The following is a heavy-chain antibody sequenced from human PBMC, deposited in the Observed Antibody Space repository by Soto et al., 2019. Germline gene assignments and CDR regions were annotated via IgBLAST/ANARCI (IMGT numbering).Heavy chain of an antibody. D-gene: IGHD6-19*01. CDR3: AREVKQWVYYYGMDV. CDR2: IIPIFGTA. Sequence: QVQLVQSGAEVKKPGSSVKVSCEASGGTFSSYAISWVRQAPGQGLEWMGGIIPIFGTANYAQKFQGRVTITADESTSTAYMDLSSLRSEDTAVYYCAREVKQWVYYYGMDVWGQGTTVTVSS. CDR1: GGTFSSYA. V-gene: IGHV1-69*01. J-gene: IGHJ6*02.